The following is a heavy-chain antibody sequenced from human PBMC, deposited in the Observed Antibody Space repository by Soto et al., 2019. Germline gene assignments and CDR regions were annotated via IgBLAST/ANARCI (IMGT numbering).Heavy chain of an antibody. CDR1: GGSISSGDYY. V-gene: IGHV4-31*03. J-gene: IGHJ5*02. CDR2: IYYSGST. Sequence: SETLSLTCTVSGGSISSGDYYWSWIRQHPGKGLEWIGYIYYSGSTYYNPSLKSRVTISVDTSKNQFSLKLSSVTAADTAVYYCARIAGTTSPPFDPWGQGTLVTVSS. D-gene: IGHD4-17*01. CDR3: ARIAGTTSPPFDP.